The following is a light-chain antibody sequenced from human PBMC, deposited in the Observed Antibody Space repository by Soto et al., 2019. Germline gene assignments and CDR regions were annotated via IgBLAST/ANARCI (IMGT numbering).Light chain of an antibody. J-gene: IGKJ1*01. V-gene: IGKV3-20*01. CDR2: GAS. CDR3: QQYGSAPQT. Sequence: DIVLTQSPGTLSLSPGERATLSCRASQSVSSRYFAWYQQKPGQPPRLLIYGASIRATGIPDRFSGSGSGTDFTLTISRLEPEDFAVYYCQQYGSAPQTFGQGTQVEIK. CDR1: QSVSSRY.